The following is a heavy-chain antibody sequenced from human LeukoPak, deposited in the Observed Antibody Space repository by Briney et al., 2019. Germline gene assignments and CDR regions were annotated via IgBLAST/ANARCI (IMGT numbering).Heavy chain of an antibody. CDR2: INPNSGGT. V-gene: IGHV1-2*02. Sequence: ASVKVSCKASGGTFSSYAISWVRQAPGQGLEWMGWINPNSGGTNYAQKFQGRVTMTRDTSISTAYMELSRLRSDDTAVYYCAREGGIDYYYYYMDVWGKGTTVTVSS. CDR3: AREGGIDYYYYYMDV. J-gene: IGHJ6*03. CDR1: GGTFSSYA. D-gene: IGHD6-13*01.